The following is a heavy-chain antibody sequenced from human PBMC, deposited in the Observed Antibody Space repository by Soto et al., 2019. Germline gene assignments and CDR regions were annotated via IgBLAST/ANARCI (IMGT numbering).Heavy chain of an antibody. V-gene: IGHV3-23*01. CDR2: ISGSGGST. CDR3: AKSEGDSYASDAFDI. CDR1: GFTFSSYA. J-gene: IGHJ3*02. D-gene: IGHD5-18*01. Sequence: GGSLRLSCAASGFTFSSYAMSWVRQAPGKGLEWVSDISGSGGSTYYADSVKGRFTISRDNSKNTLYLQMNSLRAEDTAVYYCAKSEGDSYASDAFDIWGQGTMVTVSS.